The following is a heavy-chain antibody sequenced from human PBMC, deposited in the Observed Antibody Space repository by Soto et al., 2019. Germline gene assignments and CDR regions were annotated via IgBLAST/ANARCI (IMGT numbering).Heavy chain of an antibody. Sequence: GESLKISCAASGFTVSSNYMSWVRQAPGKGLEWVSVIYSGGSTYYADSVKGRFTISRDNAKNSLYLQMNSLRAEDTAVYYCARDTRGCSGGSCYNDAFDIWGQGTMVTVSS. J-gene: IGHJ3*02. D-gene: IGHD2-15*01. V-gene: IGHV3-53*01. CDR2: IYSGGST. CDR1: GFTVSSNY. CDR3: ARDTRGCSGGSCYNDAFDI.